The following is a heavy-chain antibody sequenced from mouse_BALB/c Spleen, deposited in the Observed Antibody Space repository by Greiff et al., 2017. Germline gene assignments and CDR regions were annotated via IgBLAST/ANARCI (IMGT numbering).Heavy chain of an antibody. D-gene: IGHD3-3*01. Sequence: DVMLVESGGGLVKPGGSLKLSCAASGFTFSSYAMSWVRQTPEKRLEWVASISSGGSTYYPDSVKGRFTISRDNARNILYLQMSSLRSEDTAMYYCARGRGRPAMDYWGQGTSVTVSS. V-gene: IGHV5-6-5*01. CDR2: ISSGGST. J-gene: IGHJ4*01. CDR3: ARGRGRPAMDY. CDR1: GFTFSSYA.